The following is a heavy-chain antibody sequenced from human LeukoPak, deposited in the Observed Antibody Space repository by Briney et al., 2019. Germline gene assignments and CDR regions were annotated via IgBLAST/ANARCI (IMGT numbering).Heavy chain of an antibody. CDR3: AKSGPTYYYDSSGYYPGAFDI. CDR1: GFTFSSYG. V-gene: IGHV3-23*01. J-gene: IGHJ3*02. CDR2: ISGSGGST. D-gene: IGHD3-22*01. Sequence: HPGGSLRLSCAASGFTFSSYGMHWVRQAPGKGLEWVSAISGSGGSTYYADSVKGRFTISRDNSKNTLYLQMNSLRAEDTAVYYCAKSGPTYYYDSSGYYPGAFDIWGQGTMVTVSS.